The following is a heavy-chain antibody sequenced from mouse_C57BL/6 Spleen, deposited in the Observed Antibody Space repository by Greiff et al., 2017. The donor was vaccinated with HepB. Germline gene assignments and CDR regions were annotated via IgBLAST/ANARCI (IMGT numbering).Heavy chain of an antibody. V-gene: IGHV14-4*01. D-gene: IGHD3-2*02. J-gene: IGHJ3*01. CDR3: TGDQGFAY. CDR2: IDPENGDT. Sequence: EVHLVESGAELVRPGASVKLSCTASGFNIKDDYMHWVKQRPEQGLEWIGWIDPENGDTEYASKFQGKATITADTSSNTAYLQLSSLTSEDTAVYYCTGDQGFAYWGQGTLVTVSA. CDR1: GFNIKDDY.